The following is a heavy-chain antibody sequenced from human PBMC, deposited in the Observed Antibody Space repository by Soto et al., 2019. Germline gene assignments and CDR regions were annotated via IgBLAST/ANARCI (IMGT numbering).Heavy chain of an antibody. CDR2: ISYGGSNK. CDR1: GFTFSSYA. Sequence: GGSLRLSCAASGFTFSSYAMHWVRQAPGKGLEWVAVISYGGSNKYYADSVKGRFTISRDNSKNTLYLQMNSLRAEDTAVYYCARALHPGSNHIVVVNAFDYWGQGTLVTVSS. V-gene: IGHV3-30*04. CDR3: ARALHPGSNHIVVVNAFDY. J-gene: IGHJ4*02. D-gene: IGHD2-21*01.